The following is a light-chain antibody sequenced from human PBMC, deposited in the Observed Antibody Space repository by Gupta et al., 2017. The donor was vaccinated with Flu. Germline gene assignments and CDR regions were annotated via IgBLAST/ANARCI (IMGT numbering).Light chain of an antibody. J-gene: IGKJ2*02. CDR3: QHETREYTMCT. Sequence: LSLHTGESYTLSRRASQSITRQYFDWYENKPRQAPPLLMYGASTRAMGSIDTFSGGGVGTDHNLNIIRRDPEDFEVYYCQHETREYTMCTFGQGTKVDIK. V-gene: IGKV3-20*01. CDR1: QSITRQY. CDR2: GAS.